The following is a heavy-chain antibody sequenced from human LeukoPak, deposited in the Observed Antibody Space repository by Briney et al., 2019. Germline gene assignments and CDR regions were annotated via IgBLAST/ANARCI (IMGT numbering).Heavy chain of an antibody. CDR1: GFNFIDYT. CDR2: ITSTGRYI. J-gene: IGHJ3*01. D-gene: IGHD4-23*01. V-gene: IGHV3-21*01. CDR3: ARLRNVGGNPHPFNV. Sequence: GGSLRLSCAASGFNFIDYTMNWVRQAPGKGLEWVSSITSTGRYIFYADSLKGRFTISRDNAKKSLYLQMDSLRAEDTAVYYCARLRNVGGNPHPFNVWGQGTTVTVSS.